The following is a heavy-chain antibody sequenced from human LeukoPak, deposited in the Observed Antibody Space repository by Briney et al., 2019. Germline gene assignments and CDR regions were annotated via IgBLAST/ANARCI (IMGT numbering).Heavy chain of an antibody. D-gene: IGHD1-26*01. CDR2: IYTSGST. Sequence: SETLSLTCTVSGGSISSYYWSWIRQPAGKGLEWIGRIYTSGSTNFNPSLKSRVTMSVDTSKNQFSLKLCSVTAADTAVYYCARAGSEDPLGLLDYYYMDVWGKGTTVTVSS. V-gene: IGHV4-4*07. CDR3: ARAGSEDPLGLLDYYYMDV. CDR1: GGSISSYY. J-gene: IGHJ6*03.